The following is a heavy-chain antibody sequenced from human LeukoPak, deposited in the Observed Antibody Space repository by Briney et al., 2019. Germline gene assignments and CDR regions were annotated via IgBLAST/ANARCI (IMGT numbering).Heavy chain of an antibody. CDR1: GFTFSNCA. J-gene: IGHJ4*02. D-gene: IGHD6-13*01. V-gene: IGHV3-30-3*01. Sequence: GGSLRLSCAASGFTFSNCAMHWVRQAPGKGLEWVAVISYDGTNKYYADSVKGRFTISRDNSKNTLYLQMNSLRAEDTAVYYCARDMSSSWYFDYWGQGTLVTVS. CDR2: ISYDGTNK. CDR3: ARDMSSSWYFDY.